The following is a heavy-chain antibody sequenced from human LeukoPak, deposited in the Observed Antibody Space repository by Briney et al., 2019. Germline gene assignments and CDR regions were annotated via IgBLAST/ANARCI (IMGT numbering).Heavy chain of an antibody. J-gene: IGHJ6*03. CDR1: GFTVSTNY. CDR3: AKQDFGYYYYYYMDV. Sequence: GGSLRLSCAASGFTVSTNYMSWVRQAPGKGLEWVSLIYSGGLTYYADPVKGRFTISRDNSKNTLYLQMNSLRAEDTAVYYCAKQDFGYYYYYYMDVWGKGTTVTVSS. CDR2: IYSGGLT. D-gene: IGHD2-15*01. V-gene: IGHV3-53*01.